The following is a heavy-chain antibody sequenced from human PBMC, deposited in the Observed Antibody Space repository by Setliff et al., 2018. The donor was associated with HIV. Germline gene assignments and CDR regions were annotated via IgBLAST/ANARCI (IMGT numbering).Heavy chain of an antibody. CDR3: ARQDIPTGYYLFDY. J-gene: IGHJ4*02. V-gene: IGHV1-2*06. D-gene: IGHD3-9*01. CDR1: GYKFTGHH. Sequence: ASVKVSCKASGYKFTGHHIQWMRQAPGQGLEWMGRINPNMGDTQYAQKFQGRIIMTRDTSINTVYMELSSLTSDDTALYYCARQDIPTGYYLFDYWGQGTQGTVPQ. CDR2: INPNMGDT.